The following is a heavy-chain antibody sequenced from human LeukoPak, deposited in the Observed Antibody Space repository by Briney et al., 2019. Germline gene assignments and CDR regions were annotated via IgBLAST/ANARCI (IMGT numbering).Heavy chain of an antibody. CDR3: AVMVYAISPFDY. CDR1: GGAFSSYA. J-gene: IGHJ4*02. V-gene: IGHV1-69*05. Sequence: SVKVSCKASGGAFSSYAISWVRQAPGQGLEWMGGIIPIFGTANYAQKFQGRVTITTDESTSTAYMELSSLRSEDTAVYYCAVMVYAISPFDYWGQGTLVTVSS. CDR2: IIPIFGTA. D-gene: IGHD2-8*01.